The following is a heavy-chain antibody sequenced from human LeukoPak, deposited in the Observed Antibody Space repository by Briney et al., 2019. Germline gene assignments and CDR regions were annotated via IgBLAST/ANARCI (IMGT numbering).Heavy chain of an antibody. D-gene: IGHD1-26*01. Sequence: SETLSLTCTVSGGSISSYYWSWIRRPPGKGLEWIGYIYYTGSTNYNPSLKSRVTISADTSKNQFSLKLSSVTAADTAVYYCARGNSGSYYGFDYWGQGTLVTVSS. CDR1: GGSISSYY. V-gene: IGHV4-59*01. CDR3: ARGNSGSYYGFDY. CDR2: IYYTGST. J-gene: IGHJ4*02.